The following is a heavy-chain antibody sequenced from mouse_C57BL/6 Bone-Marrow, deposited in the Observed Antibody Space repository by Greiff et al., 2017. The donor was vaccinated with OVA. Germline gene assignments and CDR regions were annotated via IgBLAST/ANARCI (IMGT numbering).Heavy chain of an antibody. Sequence: VQLQQSGAELVRPGASVKLSCTASGFNIKDDYMHWVKQRPEQGLEWIGRIDPENGDTEYASKFQGKATITADTSSNTAYLQLSSLTSEDPAVYYCTAQAREYYAMDYWGQGTSVTVSS. D-gene: IGHD3-2*02. CDR2: IDPENGDT. V-gene: IGHV14-4*01. CDR1: GFNIKDDY. J-gene: IGHJ4*01. CDR3: TAQAREYYAMDY.